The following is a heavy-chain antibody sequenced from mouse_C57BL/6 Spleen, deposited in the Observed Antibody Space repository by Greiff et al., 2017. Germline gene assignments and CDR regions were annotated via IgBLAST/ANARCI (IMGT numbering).Heavy chain of an antibody. CDR2: IRLKSDNYAT. D-gene: IGHD1-1*01. CDR1: GFTFSNYW. Sequence: EVQGVESGGGLVQPGGSMKLSCVASGFTFSNYWMNWVRQSPEKGLEWVAQIRLKSDNYATHYAESVKGRFTISRDDSKSSVYLKMNNLRAEDTGIYYCTGPYYYGVLGGDYFDYWGQGTTLTVSS. V-gene: IGHV6-3*01. J-gene: IGHJ2*01. CDR3: TGPYYYGVLGGDYFDY.